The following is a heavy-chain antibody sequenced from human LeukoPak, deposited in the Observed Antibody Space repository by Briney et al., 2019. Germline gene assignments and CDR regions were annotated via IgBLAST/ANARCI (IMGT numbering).Heavy chain of an antibody. Sequence: PGGSLRLSCAASGFTFSSYGMHWVRQAPGKGLEWVAVIWYDGSNKCYVDSVKGRFTISRDNSKDTLYLQMNSLRAEDTAVYYCARDQNEGYGDYFYYFDYWGQGTLVTVSP. CDR1: GFTFSSYG. D-gene: IGHD4-17*01. CDR2: IWYDGSNK. J-gene: IGHJ4*02. V-gene: IGHV3-33*01. CDR3: ARDQNEGYGDYFYYFDY.